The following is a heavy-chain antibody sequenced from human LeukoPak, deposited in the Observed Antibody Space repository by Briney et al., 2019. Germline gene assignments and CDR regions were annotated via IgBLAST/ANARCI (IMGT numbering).Heavy chain of an antibody. V-gene: IGHV3-30*04. D-gene: IGHD2-8*02. CDR2: ISYDGSNK. Sequence: GGSLRLSCAASGFTFSSYAMHWVRQAPGKGLECGADISYDGSNKYYADYEKGRFPISRDNSKKTQYLQMNSLRAEDTAVYYCAILVSSYWGQGTLVTVSS. CDR1: GFTFSSYA. J-gene: IGHJ4*02. CDR3: AILVSSY.